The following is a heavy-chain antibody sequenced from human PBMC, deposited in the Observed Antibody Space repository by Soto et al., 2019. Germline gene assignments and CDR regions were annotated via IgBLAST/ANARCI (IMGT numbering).Heavy chain of an antibody. CDR1: GGTFSSYA. Sequence: ASVKVSCKASGGTFSSYAINWVRQAPGQGLEWMGGIIPIFGTANYAQKFQGRVTITADESTSTAYMELSSLRSEDTAVYYCARYRIRSDAFDIWGQGTMVTVSS. CDR3: ARYRIRSDAFDI. V-gene: IGHV1-69*13. CDR2: IIPIFGTA. J-gene: IGHJ3*02. D-gene: IGHD2-15*01.